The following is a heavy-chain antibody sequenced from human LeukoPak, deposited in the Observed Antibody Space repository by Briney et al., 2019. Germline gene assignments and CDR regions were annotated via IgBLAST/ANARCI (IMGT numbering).Heavy chain of an antibody. CDR3: ARADFWSGYFFDY. CDR2: IYSGGST. CDR1: GFTVSSNY. Sequence: PGGSLRLSCAASGFTVSSNYMSWVRQAPGKGLEWVSVIYSGGSTYYADSVKGRFTISRDNSKNTLYLQMNSLRAEDTAVYYCARADFWSGYFFDYWGQGTLVTVSS. V-gene: IGHV3-53*01. J-gene: IGHJ4*02. D-gene: IGHD3-3*01.